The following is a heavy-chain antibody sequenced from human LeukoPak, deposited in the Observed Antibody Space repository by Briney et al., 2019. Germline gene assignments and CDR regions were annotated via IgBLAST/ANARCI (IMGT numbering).Heavy chain of an antibody. V-gene: IGHV4-59*08. D-gene: IGHD1/OR15-1a*01. CDR3: AMRVREQRDTSPGNWLDP. CDR2: IYGGRT. J-gene: IGHJ5*02. CDR1: GGSLGGNC. Sequence: SETLSLTWTVSGGSLGGNCCNWIRQSPESGLEWIGRIYGGRTKYNPSLMSRVTISFDTSKNQFSLNLRSVTAADTAVYYCAMRVREQRDTSPGNWLDPWGQGTLVTVSS.